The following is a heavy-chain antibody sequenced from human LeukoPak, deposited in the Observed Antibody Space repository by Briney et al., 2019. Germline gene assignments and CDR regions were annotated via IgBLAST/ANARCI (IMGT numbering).Heavy chain of an antibody. Sequence: PSETLSLTCTVSGGSISSYYWTWIRQPPGQELEWIGYFHYSRTTNYNPSLTSRVTISVDTSKNQFSLKLNSVTAADTAVYYSARDISSRYQASFDSWGQGNLVTVSS. J-gene: IGHJ4*02. V-gene: IGHV4-59*01. CDR3: ARDISSRYQASFDS. CDR1: GGSISSYY. CDR2: FHYSRTT. D-gene: IGHD2-2*01.